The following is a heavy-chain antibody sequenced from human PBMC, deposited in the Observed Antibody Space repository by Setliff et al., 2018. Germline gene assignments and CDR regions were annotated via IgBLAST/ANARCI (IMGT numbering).Heavy chain of an antibody. Sequence: SEILSLTCTVSGYSISSGHYWGWIRQPPGKGLEWVGNIGHTGSINYNPSLKSRLTISRDTSKNQFSLNVRSVTAADTAIYYCAKGRGEMDSWGQGILVTVSS. CDR2: IGHTGSI. CDR1: GYSISSGHY. V-gene: IGHV4-38-2*02. J-gene: IGHJ4*02. D-gene: IGHD3-10*01. CDR3: AKGRGEMDS.